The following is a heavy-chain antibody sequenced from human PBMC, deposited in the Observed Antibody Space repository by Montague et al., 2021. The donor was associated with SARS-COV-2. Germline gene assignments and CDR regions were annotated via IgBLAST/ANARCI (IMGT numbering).Heavy chain of an antibody. D-gene: IGHD2-15*01. CDR3: ARTTTRMLYPENAFDI. Sequence: CAISGDSVSCNTSTWNCIRQYPSRGNEWLVSKYYRSNWYHDYAISLKSRITINPDTSKNQFSLQLSSVAPEDTAVFYCARTTTRMLYPENAFDIWGQGTMVTVSS. J-gene: IGHJ3*02. V-gene: IGHV6-1*01. CDR2: KYYRSNWYH. CDR1: GDSVSCNTST.